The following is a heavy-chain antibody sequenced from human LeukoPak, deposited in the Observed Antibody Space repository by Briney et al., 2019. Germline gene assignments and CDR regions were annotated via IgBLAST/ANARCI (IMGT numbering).Heavy chain of an antibody. CDR2: ISWNSGSI. J-gene: IGHJ6*02. D-gene: IGHD1-26*01. V-gene: IGHV3-9*01. CDR3: AKDMGLVGANPATADGMDV. Sequence: GGSLRLSCAASGFTFDDYAMHWVRQAPGKGLEWVSGISWNSGSIGYADSVKGRFTISRDNAKNSLYLQMNSLRAEDTALYYCAKDMGLVGANPATADGMDVWGQGTTVTVSS. CDR1: GFTFDDYA.